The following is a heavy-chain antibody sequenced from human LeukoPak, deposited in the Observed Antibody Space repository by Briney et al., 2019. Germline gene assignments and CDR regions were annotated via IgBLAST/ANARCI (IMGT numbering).Heavy chain of an antibody. Sequence: SVKVSCKASGGTFSKNVVSWVRQAPGQGLEWMGRIIPILGIANYAQKFQGRVTITADKSTSTAYMELSSLRSEDTAVYYCARGLPTVTPGYFDYWGQGTLVTVSS. D-gene: IGHD4-17*01. J-gene: IGHJ4*02. CDR1: GGTFSKNV. CDR2: IIPILGIA. V-gene: IGHV1-69*04. CDR3: ARGLPTVTPGYFDY.